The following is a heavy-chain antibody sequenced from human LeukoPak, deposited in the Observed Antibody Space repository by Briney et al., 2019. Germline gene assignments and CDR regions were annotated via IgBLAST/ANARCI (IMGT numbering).Heavy chain of an antibody. V-gene: IGHV4-34*01. CDR2: INQSGST. CDR3: ATENGQAWFDP. Sequence: SETLSLTCAVYGGSFSGYYWSWIRQPPGKGLEWIGEINQSGSTNYNPSLKSRVTISVDTSKNQFSLKLSSVTAADTAVYYCATENGQAWFDPWGQGTLVTVSS. J-gene: IGHJ5*02. CDR1: GGSFSGYY. D-gene: IGHD1-1*01.